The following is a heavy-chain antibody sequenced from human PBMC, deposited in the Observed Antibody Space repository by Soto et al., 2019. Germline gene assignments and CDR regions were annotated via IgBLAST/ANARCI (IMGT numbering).Heavy chain of an antibody. Sequence: QVQLVQSGSEVKKPGSSVKVSCKASGGSFSSYGITWVRQVPGQGLEWMGTIIPIFDTANYAQKFQGRVTITADKSTTTGYMELKSLRSEDTAVYYCASAQWIYGLDVWGQGTPVTVSS. CDR3: ASAQWIYGLDV. CDR1: GGSFSSYG. D-gene: IGHD6-19*01. V-gene: IGHV1-69*06. CDR2: IIPIFDTA. J-gene: IGHJ6*02.